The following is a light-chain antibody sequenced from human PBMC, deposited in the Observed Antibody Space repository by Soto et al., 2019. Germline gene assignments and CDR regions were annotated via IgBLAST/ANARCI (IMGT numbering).Light chain of an antibody. CDR1: QSVSSSY. CDR3: QQDYT. V-gene: IGKV3D-7*01. CDR2: GAS. J-gene: IGKJ2*01. Sequence: PGDRVTLSCRASQSVSSSYLTWYQQKPGQAPRLLIYGASTRATSIPARFSGSGSGKDFTLTISSLQPEDFAVYYCQQDYTFGQGTKLEIK.